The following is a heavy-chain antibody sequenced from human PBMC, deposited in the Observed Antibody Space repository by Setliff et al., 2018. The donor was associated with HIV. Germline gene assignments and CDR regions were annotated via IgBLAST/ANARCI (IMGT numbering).Heavy chain of an antibody. CDR1: GFTFSTYW. V-gene: IGHV3-74*01. Sequence: GGSLRLSCAASGFTFSTYWMNWVRQAPGKGLVWVSRINSDGSSTGHADSVKGRFTISRDNAKNSLYLQMNSLRAEDTAVYYCVRLHGGDWGLGTLVTVSS. CDR3: VRLHGGD. D-gene: IGHD3-16*01. CDR2: INSDGSST. J-gene: IGHJ4*02.